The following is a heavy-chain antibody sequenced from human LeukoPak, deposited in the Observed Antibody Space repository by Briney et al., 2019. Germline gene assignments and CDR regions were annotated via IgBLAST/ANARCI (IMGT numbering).Heavy chain of an antibody. CDR2: INPNSGGT. Sequence: GASVKVSCKASGYTFTGYYMHWVRQAPGQGLEWMGRINPNSGGTNYAQKFQGRVTMTRDTSISTAYMELSRLRSDDTAVYYCARVPTGLEWYRIDYWGQGTLVTVSS. J-gene: IGHJ4*02. V-gene: IGHV1-2*06. CDR1: GYTFTGYY. CDR3: ARVPTGLEWYRIDY. D-gene: IGHD3-3*01.